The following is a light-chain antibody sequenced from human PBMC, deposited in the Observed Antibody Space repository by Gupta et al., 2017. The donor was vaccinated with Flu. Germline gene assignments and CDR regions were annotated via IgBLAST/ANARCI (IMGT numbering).Light chain of an antibody. J-gene: IGLJ3*02. CDR2: ENV. Sequence: NLMLTQPHSVSESPGKTVTISCARGSGDIGNNHVQWYQQRPGSSPTTVIYENVHRPSGVSDRFSGSIDSSSNSASLTISGLKTEDEADYYCQSYDSTSDWVFGGGTKVTVL. CDR3: QSYDSTSDWV. CDR1: SGDIGNNH. V-gene: IGLV6-57*01.